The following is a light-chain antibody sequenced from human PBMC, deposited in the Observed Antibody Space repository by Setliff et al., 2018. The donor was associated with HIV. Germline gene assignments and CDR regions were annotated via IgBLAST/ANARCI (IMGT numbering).Light chain of an antibody. CDR1: QNVLYSSNSKNY. V-gene: IGKV4-1*01. Sequence: DIVMTQSPDSLAVSLGERATINCKSSQNVLYSSNSKNYLAWYQQKPAQPPKVLIYLASTRESGVPDRFSASGSGTDFTLTISSLQAEDVAVYYCQQYLATPPTFGQGTKVDIK. CDR2: LAS. CDR3: QQYLATPPT. J-gene: IGKJ1*01.